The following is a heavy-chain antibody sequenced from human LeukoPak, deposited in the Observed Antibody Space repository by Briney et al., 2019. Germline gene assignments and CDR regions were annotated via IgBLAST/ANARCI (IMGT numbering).Heavy chain of an antibody. CDR1: GYTFTSYG. CDR2: ISGYNGNT. D-gene: IGHD3-22*01. J-gene: IGHJ5*02. CDR3: ARATVVVVVNWFDP. V-gene: IGHV1-18*01. Sequence: ASVKVSCKASGYTFTSYGISWVRQAPGQGLEWMGWISGYNGNTNYAQKFQGRVTMTTDTSTSTAYMELRSLRSDATAVYYCARATVVVVVNWFDPWGQGTLVTVSS.